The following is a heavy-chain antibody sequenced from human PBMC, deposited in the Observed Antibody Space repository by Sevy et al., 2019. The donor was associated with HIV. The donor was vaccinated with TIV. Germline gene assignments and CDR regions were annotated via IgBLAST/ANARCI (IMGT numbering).Heavy chain of an antibody. J-gene: IGHJ3*02. V-gene: IGHV3-23*01. D-gene: IGHD3-22*01. Sequence: GGSLRLSCAASGFTFSSYAMSWVRQAPGKGLEWVSAISGSGGSTYYADSVKGRFTISRDNSKNTLYLQMNSLRAEDTAVYHCATTGNEGSGDYALPDAFDIWGQGTMVTVSS. CDR3: ATTGNEGSGDYALPDAFDI. CDR2: ISGSGGST. CDR1: GFTFSSYA.